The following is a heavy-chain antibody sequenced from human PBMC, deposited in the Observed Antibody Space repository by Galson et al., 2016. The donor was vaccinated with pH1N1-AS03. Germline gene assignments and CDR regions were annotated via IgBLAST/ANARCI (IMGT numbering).Heavy chain of an antibody. Sequence: LSLTCTVSGDSITSENYFWSWIRQPPGKGLEWIAYIDYRGMAYYNPPFTGRVTLLIDTSNNQFSLNLRSLTAADTAMYYCAREVNVVAESDAFDVWGQGTMVTVSS. CDR2: IDYRGMA. CDR3: AREVNVVAESDAFDV. D-gene: IGHD2-21*01. J-gene: IGHJ3*01. CDR1: GDSITSENYF. V-gene: IGHV4-30-4*08.